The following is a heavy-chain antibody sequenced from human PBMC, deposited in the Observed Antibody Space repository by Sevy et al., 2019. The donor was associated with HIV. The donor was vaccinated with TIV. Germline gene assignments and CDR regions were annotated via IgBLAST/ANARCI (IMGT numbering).Heavy chain of an antibody. CDR2: MNPNSGNT. CDR1: GYTFTSYD. Sequence: ASVKVSCKASGYTFTSYDINWVRQATGQGLEWMGWMNPNSGNTGYAQKFQGRVTMTRNSSISTAYMELSSLRSEDTAVYYCARRSPPKSIAAAGLQLVSNWFDPWGQGTLVTVSS. V-gene: IGHV1-8*01. J-gene: IGHJ5*02. D-gene: IGHD6-13*01. CDR3: ARRSPPKSIAAAGLQLVSNWFDP.